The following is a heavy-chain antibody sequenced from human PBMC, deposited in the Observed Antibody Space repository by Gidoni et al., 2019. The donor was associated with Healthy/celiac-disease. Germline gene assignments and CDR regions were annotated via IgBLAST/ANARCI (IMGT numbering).Heavy chain of an antibody. V-gene: IGHV3-30-3*01. D-gene: IGHD6-13*01. J-gene: IGHJ4*02. CDR1: GFTFSSYA. Sequence: QVQLVESGVGVVQPGMSLRPSCPASGFTFSSYAMHWVRQAPGKGLEWVAVISYDGSNKYYADSVKGRFTISRDNSKNTLYLQMNSLRAEDTAVYYCARDAGGGQQPAIDYWGQGTLVTVSS. CDR2: ISYDGSNK. CDR3: ARDAGGGQQPAIDY.